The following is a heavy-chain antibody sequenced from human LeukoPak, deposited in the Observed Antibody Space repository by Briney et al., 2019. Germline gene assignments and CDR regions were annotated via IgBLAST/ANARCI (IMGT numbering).Heavy chain of an antibody. CDR3: ARIEANWNDAPHLFDY. V-gene: IGHV4-59*08. J-gene: IGHJ4*02. D-gene: IGHD1-1*01. CDR1: GVPISTYY. CDR2: IYNSGNT. Sequence: SETLSLTCSVSGVPISTYYWTWIRQPPGKGLEWIGYIYNSGNTHYNPSLKSRVTISVDTSKNRFSLNLKSVTAADTAVYYCARIEANWNDAPHLFDYWGQGTLVTVSS.